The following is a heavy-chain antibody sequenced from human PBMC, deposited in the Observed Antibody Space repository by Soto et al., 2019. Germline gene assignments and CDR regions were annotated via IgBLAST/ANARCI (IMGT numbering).Heavy chain of an antibody. CDR2: ISGSGGYI. CDR1: GFTFSSYA. J-gene: IGHJ4*02. Sequence: GGSLRLSCAASGFTFSSYAMSWVRQAPGKGLEWVSAISGSGGYIYYADSVKGRFTISRDNSKNTLYLQMNSLRAEDTAVYYWEKDGGAVVPGGNGGVVWGQGTLVTVSS. V-gene: IGHV3-23*01. D-gene: IGHD2-2*01. CDR3: EKDGGAVVPGGNGGVV.